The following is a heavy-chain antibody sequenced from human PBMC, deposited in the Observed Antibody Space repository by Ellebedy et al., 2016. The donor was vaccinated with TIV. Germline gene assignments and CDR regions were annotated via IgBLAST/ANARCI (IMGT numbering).Heavy chain of an antibody. J-gene: IGHJ6*02. Sequence: SGPTLVKPTETLTLTCTVSGFSLSNARMGVSWIRQPPGKALEWLAHIFSNDEKSYSTSLKSRLTISKDTSKSQAVLTMTNMDPVDTATYYCARMETVTTTVWVYYYGMDVWGQGTTVTVSS. V-gene: IGHV2-26*01. CDR2: IFSNDEK. CDR1: GFSLSNARMG. D-gene: IGHD4-17*01. CDR3: ARMETVTTTVWVYYYGMDV.